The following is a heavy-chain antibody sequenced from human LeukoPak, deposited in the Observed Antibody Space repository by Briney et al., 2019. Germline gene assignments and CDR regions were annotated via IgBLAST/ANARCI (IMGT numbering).Heavy chain of an antibody. J-gene: IGHJ4*02. CDR2: ISSSSSTI. CDR1: GFTFSSYS. Sequence: GGSLRLSCAASGFTFSSYSMNWVRQAPGKGLEWVSYISSSSSTIYYADSVKGRFTISRDNSKNTLYLQMNSLRAEDTAVYYCAKEDPITMIVVVTPPFDYWGQGTLVTVSS. V-gene: IGHV3-48*01. CDR3: AKEDPITMIVVVTPPFDY. D-gene: IGHD3-22*01.